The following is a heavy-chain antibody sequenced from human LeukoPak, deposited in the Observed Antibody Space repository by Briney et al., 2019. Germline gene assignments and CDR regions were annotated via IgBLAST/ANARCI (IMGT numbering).Heavy chain of an antibody. D-gene: IGHD3-16*01. V-gene: IGHV4-31*03. CDR1: GGSISSGGYY. CDR3: ARKRFGGVIDY. CDR2: IYYSGST. Sequence: SETLSLTCTVSGGSISSGGYYWSWIRQHPGKGLEWIGYIYYSGSTYYNPSLKSRVTISVDTSKNQFSLKLSSVTAADTAVYYCARKRFGGVIDYWGQGTLVTVSS. J-gene: IGHJ4*02.